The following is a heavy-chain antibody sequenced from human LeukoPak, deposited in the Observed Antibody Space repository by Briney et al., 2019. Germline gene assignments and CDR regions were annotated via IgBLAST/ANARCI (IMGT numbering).Heavy chain of an antibody. J-gene: IGHJ5*02. V-gene: IGHV4-34*01. CDR2: INHSGST. D-gene: IGHD1-1*01. Sequence: SETLSLTCAVYGGSFSGYYWSWIRQPPGKGLEWIGEINHSGSTNYNPSLKSRVTISVDTSKNQFSLKLSSVTAADTAVYYCASLGWNDEIRRTNWFDPWGQGTLVTVSS. CDR1: GGSFSGYY. CDR3: ASLGWNDEIRRTNWFDP.